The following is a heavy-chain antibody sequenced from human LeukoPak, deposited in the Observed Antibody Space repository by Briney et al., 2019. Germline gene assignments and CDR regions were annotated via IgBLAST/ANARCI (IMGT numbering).Heavy chain of an antibody. Sequence: PAETLSFTCTVSGGSLTSYYWSWIRQPPGKGLEWMGYIYYSGSTTYNPSLKSRITISVDTSKNQFSLKLSSVTTADTAVYYCARVAGYGSGSYPDNWGQGVLVTVSS. J-gene: IGHJ4*02. D-gene: IGHD3-10*01. CDR3: ARVAGYGSGSYPDN. CDR1: GGSLTSYY. CDR2: IYYSGST. V-gene: IGHV4-59*01.